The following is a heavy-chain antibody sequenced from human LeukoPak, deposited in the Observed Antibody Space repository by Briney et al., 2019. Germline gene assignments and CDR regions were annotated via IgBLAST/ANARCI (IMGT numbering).Heavy chain of an antibody. J-gene: IGHJ3*02. V-gene: IGHV4-59*08. Sequence: TSETLSLTCTVSGGSVSSYYWSWIRQPPGKGLDWIGYIYYTGTTAYNPSLKSRVTISLDASKNQFSLMLSSVTAADTALYYCARHKGYYYDSSGLDAFDIWGQGTMVTVSS. D-gene: IGHD3-22*01. CDR2: IYYTGTT. CDR3: ARHKGYYYDSSGLDAFDI. CDR1: GGSVSSYY.